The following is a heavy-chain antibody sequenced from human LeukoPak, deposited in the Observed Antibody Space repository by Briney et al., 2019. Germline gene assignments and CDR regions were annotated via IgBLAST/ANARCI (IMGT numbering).Heavy chain of an antibody. CDR1: GGSISSSSYY. D-gene: IGHD6-13*01. V-gene: IGHV4-39*07. J-gene: IGHJ4*02. CDR2: IYYSGST. Sequence: SETLSLTCTVSGGSISSSSYYWGWIRQPPGKGLEWIGSIYYSGSTYYNPSLKSRVTISVDTSKNQFSLKLSSVTAADTAVYYCAGYSNSWGGAKVDYWGQGALVTVSS. CDR3: AGYSNSWGGAKVDY.